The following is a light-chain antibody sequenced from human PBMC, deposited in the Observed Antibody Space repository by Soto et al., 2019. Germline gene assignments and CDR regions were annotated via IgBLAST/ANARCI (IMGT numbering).Light chain of an antibody. Sequence: QSVLTQPPSASGTPGQRVTISCSGSGSNIGSNTVDWYQQLPGTAPKLLIYSNNQRPSGVPDRFSGSKSGTSVSLAISGLQSEDEADYYCAAWDDSLSGRLFGTGTKVTVL. J-gene: IGLJ1*01. CDR1: GSNIGSNT. V-gene: IGLV1-44*01. CDR3: AAWDDSLSGRL. CDR2: SNN.